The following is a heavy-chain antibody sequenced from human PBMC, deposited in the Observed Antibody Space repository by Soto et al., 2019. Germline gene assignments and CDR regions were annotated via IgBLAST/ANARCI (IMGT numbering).Heavy chain of an antibody. D-gene: IGHD3-3*01. CDR1: GYPVTAYY. J-gene: IGHJ3*02. Sequence: QLHLVQSGAVVKKPGASVTVSCSASGYPVTAYYMHWVRQAPGRVLEWMGGINPATGAAKYTPTFRRRGTPNGDTSASPVFRVSRGLTCGDPAFFYCARGGRVGVAGSAAFDMWGQGTVVTVSS. CDR3: ARGGRVGVAGSAAFDM. V-gene: IGHV1-2*02. CDR2: INPATGAA.